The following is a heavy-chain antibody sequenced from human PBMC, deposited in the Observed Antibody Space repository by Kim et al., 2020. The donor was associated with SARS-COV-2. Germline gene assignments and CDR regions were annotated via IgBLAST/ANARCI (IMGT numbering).Heavy chain of an antibody. D-gene: IGHD1-1*01. CDR3: ARESSWNHRCGMDV. CDR1: GFTFSSYG. J-gene: IGHJ6*02. Sequence: GGSLRLSCAASGFTFSSYGMHWVRQAPGKGLEWVAVIWYDGSNKYYADSVKGRFTISRDNSKNTLYLQMNSLRAEDTAVYYCARESSWNHRCGMDVWGQGTTVTVSS. V-gene: IGHV3-33*01. CDR2: IWYDGSNK.